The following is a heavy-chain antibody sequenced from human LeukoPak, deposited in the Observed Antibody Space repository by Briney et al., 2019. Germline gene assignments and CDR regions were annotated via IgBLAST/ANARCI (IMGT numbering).Heavy chain of an antibody. CDR2: IYYSAST. J-gene: IGHJ4*02. CDR1: GGSIRSSSYD. V-gene: IGHV4-39*01. Sequence: SENLSLTCTVAGGSIRSSSYDWGWIRQPRGKGVEWIVSIYYSASTYYNPSPKRRVTISEDTTKKKFYMKLSYVTAADTAVYYYASTGGPNWNYVDDYWRQGTMVTVSS. CDR3: ASTGGPNWNYVDDY. D-gene: IGHD1-7*01.